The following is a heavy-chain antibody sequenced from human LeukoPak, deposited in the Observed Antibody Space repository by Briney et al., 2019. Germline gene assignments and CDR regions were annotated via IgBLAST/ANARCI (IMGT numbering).Heavy chain of an antibody. CDR3: ARVGLTVTTDY. V-gene: IGHV4-34*01. Sequence: SETLSLTCAVHGGSFIGYYWSWIRQPPGKGLEWIGEINHSGSTNYNPSLKSRVTISVDTSKNQFSLKLSSVTATDTAVYYCARVGLTVTTDYWGQGTLVTVSS. CDR1: GGSFIGYY. CDR2: INHSGST. J-gene: IGHJ4*02. D-gene: IGHD4-17*01.